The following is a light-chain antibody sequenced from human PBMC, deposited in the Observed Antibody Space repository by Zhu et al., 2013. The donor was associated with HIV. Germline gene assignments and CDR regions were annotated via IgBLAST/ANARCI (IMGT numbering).Light chain of an antibody. CDR2: DAS. J-gene: IGKJ3*01. V-gene: IGKV1-8*01. CDR3: QQYYDYPFT. Sequence: RMTQSPSSISASTGDRVTITCRASQEISNFLGWYQQRAGKAPKLLIYDASTLQSGVPSRFRGSGSGTDFTLTISCLQSEDFATYFCQQYYDYPFTFGPGTTVEIK. CDR1: QEISNF.